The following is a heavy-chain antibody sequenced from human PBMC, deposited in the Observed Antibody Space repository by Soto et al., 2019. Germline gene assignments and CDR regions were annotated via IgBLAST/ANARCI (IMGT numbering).Heavy chain of an antibody. V-gene: IGHV1-2*02. CDR3: ARDRVRTPEGVDSLDL. CDR1: GYVFSNYF. J-gene: IGHJ3*01. D-gene: IGHD3-10*01. Sequence: ASVKVSCKASGYVFSNYFMHWVRQAPGQGLEWMGYINPQSGGSKYEDNFQDRVTMTRDTPKTTVYMELRGLTSDDTAVYYCARDRVRTPEGVDSLDLCGQGTLVTVSS. CDR2: INPQSGGS.